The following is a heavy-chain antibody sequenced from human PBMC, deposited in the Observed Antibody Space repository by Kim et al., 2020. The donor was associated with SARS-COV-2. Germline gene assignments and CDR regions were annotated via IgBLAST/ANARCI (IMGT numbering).Heavy chain of an antibody. D-gene: IGHD3-3*01. CDR1: GGSFSGHY. Sequence: SETLSLTCTVYGGSFSGHYWAWIRQPPGEGLEWIGEINHSGTTNYNPSLKSRVTISLDTSNNQFSLKLNSMTAADTAVYYCARLDDYWGQGTLVTVSS. J-gene: IGHJ4*02. CDR3: ARLDDY. V-gene: IGHV4-34*01. CDR2: INHSGTT.